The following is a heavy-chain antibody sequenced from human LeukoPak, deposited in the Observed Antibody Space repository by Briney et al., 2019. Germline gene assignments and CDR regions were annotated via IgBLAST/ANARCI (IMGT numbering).Heavy chain of an antibody. J-gene: IGHJ4*02. D-gene: IGHD2-2*02. CDR2: ISSSSSYI. CDR3: ATVRPGFCSSTTCYTDY. Sequence: GGSLRLSCAASGFTFTTYSMHWVRKAPGTGLEWVSSISSSSSYIYYADSVKGRFTISRDNARNSLYLQMNSLRAEDTAVYYCATVRPGFCSSTTCYTDYWGQGTLVTVSS. V-gene: IGHV3-21*01. CDR1: GFTFTTYS.